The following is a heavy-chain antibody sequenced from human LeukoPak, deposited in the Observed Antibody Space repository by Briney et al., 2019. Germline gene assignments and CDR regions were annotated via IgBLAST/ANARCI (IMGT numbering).Heavy chain of an antibody. J-gene: IGHJ4*02. CDR2: MNPNSGNS. Sequence: ASVKVSCKASGYTFTNYDINWVRQATGQGLEWMGCMNPNSGNSAYAQKFQGRVTITTDASTSTAYMELSGLTSEDTALYYCAREGLDYWGQGTLVTVSS. CDR3: AREGLDY. V-gene: IGHV1-8*03. CDR1: GYTFTNYD.